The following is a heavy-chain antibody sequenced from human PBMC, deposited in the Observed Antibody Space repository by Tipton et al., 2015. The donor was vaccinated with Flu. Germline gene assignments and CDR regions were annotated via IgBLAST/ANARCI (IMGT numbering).Heavy chain of an antibody. J-gene: IGHJ4*02. CDR1: GGSINRYY. V-gene: IGHV4-4*07. D-gene: IGHD3-22*01. Sequence: TLSLTCNVSGGSINRYYWSWIRQSVGKGSEWIGRTHTNGNTNYNSSFGSRLTMSVDTSKSQFSMTLTSVTVADTAVYYCASGNFYDSSGYFAFWGQGILVTVSS. CDR3: ASGNFYDSSGYFAF. CDR2: THTNGNT.